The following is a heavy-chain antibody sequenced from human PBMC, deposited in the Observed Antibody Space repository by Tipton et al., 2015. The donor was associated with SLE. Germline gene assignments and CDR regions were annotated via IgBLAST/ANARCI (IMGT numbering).Heavy chain of an antibody. CDR1: GGSISNYY. J-gene: IGHJ5*02. Sequence: TLSLTCTVSGGSISNYYWSWIRQPPGKGLEWIGYIYYSGSTNYNPSLKSRVTISVDTSKKQFSLKLSSVTAADTAVYYCARVVKGSSWYWFDPWGQGILVIVSS. CDR2: IYYSGST. D-gene: IGHD6-13*01. CDR3: ARVVKGSSWYWFDP. V-gene: IGHV4-59*01.